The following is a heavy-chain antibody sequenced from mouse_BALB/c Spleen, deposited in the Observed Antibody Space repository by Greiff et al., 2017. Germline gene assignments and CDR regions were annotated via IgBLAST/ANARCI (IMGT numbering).Heavy chain of an antibody. CDR2: INPYNDGT. J-gene: IGHJ4*01. D-gene: IGHD2-3*01. V-gene: IGHV1-14*01. Sequence: EVQLQESGPELVKPGASVKMSCKASGYTFTSYVMHWVKQKPGQGLEWIGYINPYNDGTKYNEKFKGKATLTSDKSSSTAYMELSSLTSEDSAVYYCARGLALYDGYYAMDYWGQGTSVTVSS. CDR1: GYTFTSYV. CDR3: ARGLALYDGYYAMDY.